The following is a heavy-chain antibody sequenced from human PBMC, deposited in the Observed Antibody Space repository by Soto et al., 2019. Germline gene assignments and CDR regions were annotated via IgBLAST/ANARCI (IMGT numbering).Heavy chain of an antibody. V-gene: IGHV2-5*02. J-gene: IGHJ3*01. D-gene: IGHD2-2*01. CDR2: IYWDDDQ. CDR1: GFSLSADGVG. Sequence: QITLKESGPTLVKPTQTLTLTCTFSGFSLSADGVGVGWIRQPPGKALEWLALIYWDDDQRYCPSLKTRLTITKDTSKNQVVLTMTNMDPVDTATYYCAHAYGGTSWPNDAFDVWGQGTVVTVSS. CDR3: AHAYGGTSWPNDAFDV.